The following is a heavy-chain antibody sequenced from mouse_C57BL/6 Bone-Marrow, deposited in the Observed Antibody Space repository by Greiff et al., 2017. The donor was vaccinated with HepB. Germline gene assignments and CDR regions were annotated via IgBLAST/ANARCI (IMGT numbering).Heavy chain of an antibody. Sequence: VQLQQSGAELVRPGASVKLSCTASGFNIKDHYMHWVKQRPEQGLEWIGWIDPENGDTEYASKFQGKATITADTSSNTAYLQLSSLTSEDTAVYYCTTVITTVVGWGQGTTLTVSS. V-gene: IGHV14-4*01. CDR2: IDPENGDT. J-gene: IGHJ2*01. CDR1: GFNIKDHY. CDR3: TTVITTVVG. D-gene: IGHD1-1*01.